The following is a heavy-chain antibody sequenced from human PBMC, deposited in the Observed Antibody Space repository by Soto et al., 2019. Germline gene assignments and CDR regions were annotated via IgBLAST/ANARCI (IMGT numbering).Heavy chain of an antibody. CDR3: ARDIPSDSSGYYPDAFDI. CDR2: IIPIFGTA. Sequence: SVKVSCKASGGTFSSYAISWVRQAPGQGLEWMGGIIPIFGTANYAQKFQGRVTITADESTSTAYMELSSLRSEDTAVYYCARDIPSDSSGYYPDAFDIWGQGTMVTVSS. CDR1: GGTFSSYA. D-gene: IGHD3-22*01. V-gene: IGHV1-69*13. J-gene: IGHJ3*02.